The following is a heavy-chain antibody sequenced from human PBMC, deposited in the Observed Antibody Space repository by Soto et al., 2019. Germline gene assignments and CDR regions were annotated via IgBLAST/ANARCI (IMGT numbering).Heavy chain of an antibody. D-gene: IGHD3-10*01. CDR2: IYYSGST. Sequence: SETLSLTCTVSGGSISSYYWSWIRQPPGKGLEWIGYIYYSGSTNYSPSLKSRVTISVDTSKNQFSLKLSSVTAADTAVYYCARNHGDPSWFDPWGQGTLVTVSS. CDR1: GGSISSYY. CDR3: ARNHGDPSWFDP. V-gene: IGHV4-59*01. J-gene: IGHJ5*02.